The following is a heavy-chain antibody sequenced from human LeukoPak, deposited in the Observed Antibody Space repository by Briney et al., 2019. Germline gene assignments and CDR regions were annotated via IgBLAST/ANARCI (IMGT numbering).Heavy chain of an antibody. CDR2: IYYSGST. J-gene: IGHJ5*01. D-gene: IGHD3-10*01. CDR3: ARSRQASGLFNS. Sequence: SETLSLTCTVSGGSISSSSYYWGWIRQPPGKGLEWIGSIYYSGSTYYNPSLKSRFTISVDRPKNQFFLNVTSLTAADTAVYYCARSRQASGLFNSWGQGTLVVVSS. V-gene: IGHV4-39*07. CDR1: GGSISSSSYY.